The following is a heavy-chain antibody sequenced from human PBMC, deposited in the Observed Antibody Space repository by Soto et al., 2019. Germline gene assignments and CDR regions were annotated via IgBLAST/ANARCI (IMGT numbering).Heavy chain of an antibody. CDR3: ARLHGYSYRSLVD. J-gene: IGHJ4*02. Sequence: SETLSLTCTVSGGSISSNYYYWGWIRQPPGKGLEWIGSVYYSGSTHYNPALKSRVTISVDTSKNQVSVKLSSVTAADTAVYYCARLHGYSYRSLVDWGQGTRVTSPQ. D-gene: IGHD3-16*02. CDR1: GGSISSNYYY. CDR2: VYYSGST. V-gene: IGHV4-39*01.